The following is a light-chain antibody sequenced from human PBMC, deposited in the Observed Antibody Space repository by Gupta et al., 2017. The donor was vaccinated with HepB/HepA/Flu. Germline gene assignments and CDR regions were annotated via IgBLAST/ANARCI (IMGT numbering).Light chain of an antibody. V-gene: IGKV4-1*01. CDR3: QHYDGGLRT. Sequence: DIVMTQSPDSLAVSLGERATINCKSSQSLLYNSNSQNLLAWSQQKPGQPPKLLIFWASTRQSASPDRVSGGGSGTAFPPTTSNRNAEIAAGYYCQHYDGGLRTFGHGPKEEI. J-gene: IGKJ1*01. CDR2: WAS. CDR1: QSLLYNSNSQNL.